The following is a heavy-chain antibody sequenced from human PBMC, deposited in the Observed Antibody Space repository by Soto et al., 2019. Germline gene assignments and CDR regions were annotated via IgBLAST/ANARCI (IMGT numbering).Heavy chain of an antibody. D-gene: IGHD4-4*01. CDR2: IINDGSRT. CDR3: ARGIGTVTINSYYYYMDV. Sequence: GVSLRLSCAASGFTFSSYWMHWVRQAPGKGLVWVSRIINDGSRTAYTDSVKGRFTISRDNAKNTLYLQMNSLRPDDTAVYYCARGIGTVTINSYYYYMDVWGKGTTVTVSS. V-gene: IGHV3-74*01. J-gene: IGHJ6*03. CDR1: GFTFSSYW.